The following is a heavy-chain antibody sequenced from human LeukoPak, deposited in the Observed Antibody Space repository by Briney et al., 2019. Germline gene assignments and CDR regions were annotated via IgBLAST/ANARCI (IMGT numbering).Heavy chain of an antibody. CDR3: ASRDYDFWSGYQYYFDY. CDR2: IYYSGST. J-gene: IGHJ4*02. V-gene: IGHV4-39*01. CDR1: GGSISSGSYY. D-gene: IGHD3-3*01. Sequence: SETLSLTCTVSGGSISSGSYYWSWIRQPPGKGLEWIGSIYYSGSTYYNPSLKSRVTISVDTSKNQFSLKLSSVTATDTAVYYCASRDYDFWSGYQYYFDYWGQGTLVTVSS.